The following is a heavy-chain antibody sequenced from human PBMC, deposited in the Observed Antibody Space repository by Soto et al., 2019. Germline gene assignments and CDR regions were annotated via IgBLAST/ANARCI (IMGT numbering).Heavy chain of an antibody. CDR1: GFTFTSSA. J-gene: IGHJ6*02. D-gene: IGHD2-8*01. V-gene: IGHV1-58*01. Sequence: SVKVSCKASGFTFTSSAVQWVRQARGQRLEWIGWIVVGSGNTNYAQKFQERVTITRDMSTSTAYMELSSLRAEDTAVYYCAKEIEDIVLMPGYYYYGMDVWGQGTTVTVSS. CDR2: IVVGSGNT. CDR3: AKEIEDIVLMPGYYYYGMDV.